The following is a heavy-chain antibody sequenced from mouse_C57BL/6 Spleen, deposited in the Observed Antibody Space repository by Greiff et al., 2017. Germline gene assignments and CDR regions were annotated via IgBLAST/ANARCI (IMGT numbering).Heavy chain of an antibody. V-gene: IGHV3-1*01. CDR2: ISYSGST. CDR1: GYSITSGYD. D-gene: IGHD1-1*01. CDR3: ARAGSSYRYYAMDY. Sequence: ESGPGMVKPSQSLSLTCTVTGYSITSGYDWHWIRHFPGNKLEWMGYISYSGSTNYNPSLKSRISITHDTSKNHFFLKLNSVTTEDTATYYCARAGSSYRYYAMDYWGQGTSVTASS. J-gene: IGHJ4*01.